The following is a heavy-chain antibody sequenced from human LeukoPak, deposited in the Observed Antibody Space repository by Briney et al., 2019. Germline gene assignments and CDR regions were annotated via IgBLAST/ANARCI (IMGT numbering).Heavy chain of an antibody. D-gene: IGHD3-10*01. CDR1: GYTFSDYW. CDR3: ARCIFILRGVPTTFAP. V-gene: IGHV5-51*01. J-gene: IGHJ5*02. Sequence: GESLKISCKGSGYTFSDYWIGWVRQMPGKGLEWMGIIYPGDSDTRYSPSFEGQVTLSAYKSISTAYLQWSSLKASDTAIYYCARCIFILRGVPTTFAPWGQGTLVTVSS. CDR2: IYPGDSDT.